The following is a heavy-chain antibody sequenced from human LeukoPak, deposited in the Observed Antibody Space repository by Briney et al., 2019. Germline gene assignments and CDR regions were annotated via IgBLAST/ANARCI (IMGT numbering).Heavy chain of an antibody. CDR1: GFTFSSYS. D-gene: IGHD3-10*01. Sequence: GGSLRLSCAASGFTFSSYSMNWVRQAPGKGLEWVSSISGSSSYIYYADSVKGRFTISRDNAKNSLYLQMNSLRAEDTAVYYCARDHNDGSGSYAFDIWGQGTMVTVSS. V-gene: IGHV3-21*01. J-gene: IGHJ3*02. CDR2: ISGSSSYI. CDR3: ARDHNDGSGSYAFDI.